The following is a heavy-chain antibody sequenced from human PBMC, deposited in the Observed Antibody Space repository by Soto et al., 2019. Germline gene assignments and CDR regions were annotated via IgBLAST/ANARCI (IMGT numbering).Heavy chain of an antibody. V-gene: IGHV4-4*02. D-gene: IGHD6-25*01. CDR1: SGSISSGNW. J-gene: IGHJ4*02. CDR3: ARVFSSGSGWMYYFDF. Sequence: QVQLQESGPGLVESSGTLSLTCEVSSGSISSGNWWSWVRQPPGKGLERIGEIYYTGATNYNPSLKSRVTMTIDKSKDQFSLNMRSATAADTAVYYSARVFSSGSGWMYYFDFWGQGILVSVSS. CDR2: IYYTGAT.